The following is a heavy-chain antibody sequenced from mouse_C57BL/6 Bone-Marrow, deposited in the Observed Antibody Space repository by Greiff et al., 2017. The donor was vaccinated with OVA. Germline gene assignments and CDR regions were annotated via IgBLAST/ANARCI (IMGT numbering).Heavy chain of an antibody. V-gene: IGHV1-69*01. CDR1: GYTFTSYW. CDR2: IDPSDSYT. D-gene: IGHD1-1*01. CDR3: ARSVLLLRSVDY. J-gene: IGHJ2*01. Sequence: VQLQQPGAELVMPGASVKLSCKASGYTFTSYWMHWVKQRPGQGLEWIGEIDPSDSYTNYNQKFKGKSTLTVDKSSSTAYMQLSSLTSEDAAVYYCARSVLLLRSVDYWGQGTTLTVSS.